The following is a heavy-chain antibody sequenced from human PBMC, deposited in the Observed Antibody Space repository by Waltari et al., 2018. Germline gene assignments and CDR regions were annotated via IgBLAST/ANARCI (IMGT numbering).Heavy chain of an antibody. CDR3: ASGHCSSTSCYLYYYYGMDV. CDR2: INHSGSP. J-gene: IGHJ6*02. Sequence: QVQLQQWGAGLLKPSETLSLTCAVYGGSFSGYYWSWIRQPPGKGLEWIGEINHSGSPNYNPSLKIRVTISVDTSKNQFSLKLSSVTAADTAVYYCASGHCSSTSCYLYYYYGMDVWGQGTTVTVSS. V-gene: IGHV4-34*01. D-gene: IGHD2-2*01. CDR1: GGSFSGYY.